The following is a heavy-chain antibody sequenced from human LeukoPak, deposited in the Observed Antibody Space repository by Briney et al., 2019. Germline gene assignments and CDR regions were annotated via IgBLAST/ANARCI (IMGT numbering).Heavy chain of an antibody. CDR2: IYPGDSDT. Sequence: PGESLKISCKGSGYSFTSYWIGWVRQMPGKGLEWMGIIYPGDSDTRYSPSFQGQVTISADKSISTAYLQWSSLKASDTAMYYRVRHEAYCGGDCSVDYWGEGTLVTVRS. J-gene: IGHJ4*02. V-gene: IGHV5-51*01. CDR3: VRHEAYCGGDCSVDY. D-gene: IGHD2-21*02. CDR1: GYSFTSYW.